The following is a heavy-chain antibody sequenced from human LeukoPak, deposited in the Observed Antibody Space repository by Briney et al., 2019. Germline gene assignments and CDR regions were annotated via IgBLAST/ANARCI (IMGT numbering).Heavy chain of an antibody. D-gene: IGHD2-21*02. Sequence: SETLSLTCTVSGDSIISSHFYWGWIRQPPGKGLEWIVSFYYSGNTYYNPSLKSRVSISIDTSKNQFSLKLISVTAADTAVYFCARDPPFGDYFRPLAQFDSWGQGILVAVSS. CDR2: FYYSGNT. CDR1: GDSIISSHFY. J-gene: IGHJ1*01. CDR3: ARDPPFGDYFRPLAQFDS. V-gene: IGHV4-39*07.